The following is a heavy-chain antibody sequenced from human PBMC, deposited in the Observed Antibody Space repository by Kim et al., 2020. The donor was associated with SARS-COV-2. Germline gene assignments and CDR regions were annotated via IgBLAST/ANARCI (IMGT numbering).Heavy chain of an antibody. CDR2: INPSGGST. Sequence: ASVKVSCKASGYTFNSYYIHWVRQAPGQGLEWMGIINPSGGSTTYAQKFQGRVTMTRDTPTSTVYMELSSLRSEGTAVYYFAREKGSSWQGDPYFDYWGQGTLVTVSS. J-gene: IGHJ4*02. V-gene: IGHV1-46*02. D-gene: IGHD6-13*01. CDR3: AREKGSSWQGDPYFDY. CDR1: GYTFNSYY.